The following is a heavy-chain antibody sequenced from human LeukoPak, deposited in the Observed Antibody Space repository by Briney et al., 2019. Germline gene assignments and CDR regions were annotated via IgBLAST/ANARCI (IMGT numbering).Heavy chain of an antibody. CDR3: ARESAIVAAGRPDQSFDY. D-gene: IGHD6-13*01. Sequence: GASVKVSCKASGYTFTGYCIHWVRQAPGQGLEWMGWINPNSGTTNYPQKFQGRVTMTRDTSINTAYMELFSLRPDDTAVYYCARESAIVAAGRPDQSFDYWGQETLVTVSS. CDR1: GYTFTGYC. CDR2: INPNSGTT. V-gene: IGHV1-2*02. J-gene: IGHJ4*02.